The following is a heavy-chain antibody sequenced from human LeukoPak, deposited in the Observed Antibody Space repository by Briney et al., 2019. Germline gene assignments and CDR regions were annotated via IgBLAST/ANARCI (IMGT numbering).Heavy chain of an antibody. D-gene: IGHD2-2*01. CDR2: ISSSSSYI. CDR1: GFTFSSYS. V-gene: IGHV3-21*01. Sequence: GGSLRLSCAASGFTFSSYSMNWVRQAPGKGLEWVSSISSSSSYIYYADSVKGRFTISRDNAKNSLYLQMNSLRAEDTAVYYCARDWGVVPAAGLYMDVWGKGTTVTVSS. J-gene: IGHJ6*03. CDR3: ARDWGVVPAAGLYMDV.